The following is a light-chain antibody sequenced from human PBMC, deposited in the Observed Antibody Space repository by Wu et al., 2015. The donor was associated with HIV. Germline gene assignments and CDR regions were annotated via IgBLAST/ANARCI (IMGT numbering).Light chain of an antibody. V-gene: IGKV1-9*01. CDR1: HGVNSY. CDR3: TTNLILTPLT. J-gene: IGKJ4*01. CDR2: AAS. Sequence: DIQMTQSPSFLSASEGDRVTITCRASHGVNSYLAWYQQKAGKAPKLLIHAASILQSGVPSRFSGSGSGTEFILTISSLQPEDVATYYCTTNLILTPLTFGGGTK.